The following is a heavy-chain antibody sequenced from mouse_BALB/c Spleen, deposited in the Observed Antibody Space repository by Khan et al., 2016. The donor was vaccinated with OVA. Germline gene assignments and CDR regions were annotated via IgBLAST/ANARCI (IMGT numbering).Heavy chain of an antibody. CDR2: IIPTSGYT. Sequence: QVQLQQSGAELAKPGASVKMSCKASGYTFTTYWMHCVKQRPGQGLVWFGYIIPTSGYTDYNEKLKDRATLSADKSSSTVYMQLSSLTSEDSAVYYCTKDRIDYWGQGTTLTVSS. V-gene: IGHV1-7*01. J-gene: IGHJ2*01. CDR1: GYTFTTYW. CDR3: TKDRIDY.